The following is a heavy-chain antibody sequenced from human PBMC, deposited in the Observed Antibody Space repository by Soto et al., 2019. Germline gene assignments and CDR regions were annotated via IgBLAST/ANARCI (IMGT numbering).Heavy chain of an antibody. CDR2: ISWNSGSI. CDR1: GFTFDDYA. CDR3: AKIGEAVDGRNWYIDL. Sequence: EVQLVESGGGLVQPGRSLRLSCAASGFTFDDYAMHWVRQAPGKGLEWVSGISWNSGSIGYADSVKGRFTISRDNAKNSLYLQMNSLRAEDTALYYFAKIGEAVDGRNWYIDLWGRGTLVTVSS. V-gene: IGHV3-9*01. J-gene: IGHJ2*01. D-gene: IGHD6-19*01.